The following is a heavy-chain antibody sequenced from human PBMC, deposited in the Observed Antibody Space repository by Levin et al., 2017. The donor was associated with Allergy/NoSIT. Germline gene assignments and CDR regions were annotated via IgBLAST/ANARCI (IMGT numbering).Heavy chain of an antibody. Sequence: KPSETLSLTCTVSGGSISSSSYYWGWIRQPPGKGLEWIGSIYYSGSTYYNPSLKSRVTISVDTSKNQFSLKLSSVTAADTAVYYCARHLSTYIIYMDVWGKGTTVTVSS. CDR2: IYYSGST. CDR1: GGSISSSSYY. V-gene: IGHV4-39*01. CDR3: ARHLSTYIIYMDV. D-gene: IGHD1-14*01. J-gene: IGHJ6*03.